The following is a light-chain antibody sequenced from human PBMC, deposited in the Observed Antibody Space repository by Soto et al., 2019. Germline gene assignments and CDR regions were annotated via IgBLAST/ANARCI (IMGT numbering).Light chain of an antibody. Sequence: QSALIQPRSVSGSPGRSVTISCTGTSSDVGVYKYVSWYRQHPGNAPKLMIYDVITRPSGVPDRFSGSKAGNTASLTISGRQAEDEADYYCCSYAGDYTFVFGSGTKVTVL. CDR3: CSYAGDYTFV. V-gene: IGLV2-11*01. CDR2: DVI. CDR1: SSDVGVYKY. J-gene: IGLJ1*01.